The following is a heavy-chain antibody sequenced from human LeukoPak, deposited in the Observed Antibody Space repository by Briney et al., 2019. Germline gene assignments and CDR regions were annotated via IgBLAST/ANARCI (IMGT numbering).Heavy chain of an antibody. D-gene: IGHD1-14*01. CDR1: GGSISNYY. CDR2: IYYSGST. CDR3: ARGGRRRDFDY. Sequence: SETLSLTCTVSGGSISNYYWSWIRQPPGKGLEWIGYIYYSGSTRYNPSLKSRVTISVDTSKNQFSLKLSSVTAADTAVYYCARGGRRRDFDYWGQGTLVTVSS. J-gene: IGHJ4*02. V-gene: IGHV4-59*12.